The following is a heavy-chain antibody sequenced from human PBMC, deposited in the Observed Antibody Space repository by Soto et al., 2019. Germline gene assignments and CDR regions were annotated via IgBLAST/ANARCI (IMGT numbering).Heavy chain of an antibody. V-gene: IGHV4-59*01. Sequence: WIWIRQPPGKGLEWLGYIYYIGNTNYNPSLKSRVTISIDTSKNQFSLKLSSVTAADTAVYYCARDDTGAFDIWGQGTMVTVSS. J-gene: IGHJ3*02. D-gene: IGHD3-10*01. CDR2: IYYIGNT. CDR3: ARDDTGAFDI.